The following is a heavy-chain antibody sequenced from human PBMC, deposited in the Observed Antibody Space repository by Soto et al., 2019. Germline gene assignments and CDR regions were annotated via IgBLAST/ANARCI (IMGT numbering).Heavy chain of an antibody. CDR2: VNPDSGDT. J-gene: IGHJ4*02. CDR1: GYPFTSFD. CDR3: VRGPGGVATPGDDY. D-gene: IGHD2-15*01. Sequence: QVQLVQSGAEVKKPGASVKVSCEASGYPFTSFDINWVRQAAGQGLEWMGWVNPDSGDTAFAQRVQDRITMTRTTSTNTRYMELSRLTSDDTAVYYCVRGPGGVATPGDDYWGQGTLVTVSS. V-gene: IGHV1-8*01.